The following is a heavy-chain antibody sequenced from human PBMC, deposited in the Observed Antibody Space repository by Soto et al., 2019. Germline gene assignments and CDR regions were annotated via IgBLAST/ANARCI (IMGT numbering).Heavy chain of an antibody. CDR2: INAYTGNT. CDR3: PSSWVTGKGGMDV. J-gene: IGHJ6*02. CDR1: GYTFTSYG. D-gene: IGHD3-16*01. Sequence: QVQLVQSGAEVKKPGASVKVSCKASGYTFTSYGFSWVRQAPGQGLEWMGWINAYTGNTNYAQKFQGRVTMTTDTSTSTAHMELWSLISDDTAVYYCPSSWVTGKGGMDVWGQGTTVTVSS. V-gene: IGHV1-18*04.